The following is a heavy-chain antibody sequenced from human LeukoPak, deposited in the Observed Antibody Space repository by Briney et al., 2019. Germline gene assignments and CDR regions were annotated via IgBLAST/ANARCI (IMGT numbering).Heavy chain of an antibody. Sequence: GGSLRLSCVASGFPFSSYAMGWVRQAPGKGLEWVSSINNSGDSTYNADSVKGRFTVSRDNSKNTLYLQVNSLRAEDTAVYYCAKAPPYSSSWYYFDYWGQGTLVTVSS. D-gene: IGHD6-13*01. J-gene: IGHJ4*02. CDR3: AKAPPYSSSWYYFDY. CDR1: GFPFSSYA. CDR2: INNSGDST. V-gene: IGHV3-23*01.